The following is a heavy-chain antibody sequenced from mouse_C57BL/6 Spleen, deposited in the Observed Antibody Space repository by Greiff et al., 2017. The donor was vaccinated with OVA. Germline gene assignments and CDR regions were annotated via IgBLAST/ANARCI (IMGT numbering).Heavy chain of an antibody. CDR1: GYTFTDYY. CDR3: ARSYYDYDPYYAMDY. D-gene: IGHD2-4*01. Sequence: QVQLKQSGPELVKPGASVKISCKASGYTFTDYYINWVKQRPGQGLEWIGWIFPGSGSTYYNEKFKGKATLTVDKSSSTAYMLLRSLTSEDSAVYFCARSYYDYDPYYAMDYWGQGTSVTVSS. V-gene: IGHV1-75*01. J-gene: IGHJ4*01. CDR2: IFPGSGST.